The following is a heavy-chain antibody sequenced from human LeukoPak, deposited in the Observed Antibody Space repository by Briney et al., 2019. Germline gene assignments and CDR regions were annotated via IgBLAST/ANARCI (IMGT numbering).Heavy chain of an antibody. Sequence: ASVKVSCKASGYTFTSYDINWVRQATGQGLEWMARTNPNSGNTGYGQKFQGRVTITRNTSISTAYMEMSSLRSEDTAVYYCARGYGSGSNYKFLPNYYYMDVWGKGTTVTVSS. V-gene: IGHV1-8*03. J-gene: IGHJ6*03. D-gene: IGHD3-10*01. CDR3: ARGYGSGSNYKFLPNYYYMDV. CDR2: TNPNSGNT. CDR1: GYTFTSYD.